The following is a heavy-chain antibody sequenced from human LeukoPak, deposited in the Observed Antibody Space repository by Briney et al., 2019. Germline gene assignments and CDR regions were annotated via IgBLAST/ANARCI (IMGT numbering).Heavy chain of an antibody. J-gene: IGHJ4*02. CDR1: GYTFTGYY. D-gene: IGHD3-22*01. CDR3: ARDSSGGFDY. CDR2: ISAYNGNT. Sequence: GASVKVSCKASGYTFTGYYMHWVRQAPGQGLEWMGWISAYNGNTNYTQKLQGRVTMTTDTSTSTAYMELRSLRSDDTAVYYCARDSSGGFDYWGQGTLVTVSS. V-gene: IGHV1-18*04.